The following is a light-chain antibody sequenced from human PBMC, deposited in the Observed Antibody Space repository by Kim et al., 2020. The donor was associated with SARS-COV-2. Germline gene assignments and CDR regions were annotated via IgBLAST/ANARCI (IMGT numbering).Light chain of an antibody. CDR3: QSYDSSLSGVV. Sequence: RVTICWTGSSSKIGAGYDVHWYQQLPGTAPKLHIYGNSNRPSGVPDRFSGSKSGTSASLAITGLQAEDEADYYCQSYDSSLSGVVFGGGTQLTVL. J-gene: IGLJ2*01. V-gene: IGLV1-40*01. CDR2: GNS. CDR1: SSKIGAGYD.